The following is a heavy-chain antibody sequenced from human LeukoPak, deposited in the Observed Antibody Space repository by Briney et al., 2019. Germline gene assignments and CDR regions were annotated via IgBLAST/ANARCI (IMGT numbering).Heavy chain of an antibody. CDR1: GYTFTGYY. V-gene: IGHV1-2*02. CDR3: AREAGDLPFDY. Sequence: ASVKVSCTASGYTFTGYYMHWVRQAPGQGLEWMGWINPNSGGTNYAQKFQGRVTMTRDTSISTAHMELSRLRSDDTAVYYCAREAGDLPFDYWGQGTLVTVSS. J-gene: IGHJ4*02. D-gene: IGHD3-16*01. CDR2: INPNSGGT.